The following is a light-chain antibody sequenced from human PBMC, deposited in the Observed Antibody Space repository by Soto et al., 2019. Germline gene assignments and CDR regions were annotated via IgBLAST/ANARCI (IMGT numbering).Light chain of an antibody. V-gene: IGKV3-20*01. CDR1: QSVTTQ. Sequence: IVLTQSPGTLSLSPGERATLSCRASQSVTTQLAWYQQKPGQAPRLIIHGASSRATGVPDRITGSGSGTDFTLSRLEPEDFAVYYCQQYDTSPRTFGQGTKVDIK. J-gene: IGKJ1*01. CDR2: GAS. CDR3: QQYDTSPRT.